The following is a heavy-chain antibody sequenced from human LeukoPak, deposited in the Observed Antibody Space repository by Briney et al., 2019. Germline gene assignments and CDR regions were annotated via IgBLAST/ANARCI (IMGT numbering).Heavy chain of an antibody. D-gene: IGHD2-15*01. CDR1: GYTFTSYY. CDR3: ARAACSGGSCYRYYFDY. V-gene: IGHV1-46*01. CDR2: INPSGGST. J-gene: IGHJ4*02. Sequence: ASVEVSCKAPGYTFTSYYMHWVRQAPGQGLEWVGIINPSGGSTSYAQKFQGRVTMTRDTSTSTVYMELSSLRSEDTAVYYCARAACSGGSCYRYYFDYWGQGTLVTVSS.